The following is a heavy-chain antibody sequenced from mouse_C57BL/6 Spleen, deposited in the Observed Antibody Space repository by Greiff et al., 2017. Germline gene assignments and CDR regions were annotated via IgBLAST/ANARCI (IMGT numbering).Heavy chain of an antibody. CDR2: IDPETGGT. CDR3: TRSPYYFDY. CDR1: GNTFTDYE. V-gene: IGHV1-15*01. J-gene: IGHJ2*01. Sequence: QVQLQQSGAELVRPGASVTLSCKASGNTFTDYEMHWVKQTPVHGLEWIGAIDPETGGTAYNQKFKGKAILTADKSSSTAYMELRSLTSEDSAVYYCTRSPYYFDYWGQGTTLTVSS.